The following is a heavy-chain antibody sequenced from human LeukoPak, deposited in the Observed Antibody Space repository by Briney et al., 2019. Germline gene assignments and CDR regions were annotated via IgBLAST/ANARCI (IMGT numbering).Heavy chain of an antibody. CDR2: ISYDGSNK. CDR3: ARDRCSSTSCTFDY. J-gene: IGHJ4*02. Sequence: GGSLRLSCAASGFTFSSYAMHWVRQAPGKGLEWVAVISYDGSNKYYADSVKGRFTISRDNSKNTLYLQMNSLRAEDTAVYYCARDRCSSTSCTFDYRGQGTLVTVSS. V-gene: IGHV3-30-3*01. CDR1: GFTFSSYA. D-gene: IGHD2-2*01.